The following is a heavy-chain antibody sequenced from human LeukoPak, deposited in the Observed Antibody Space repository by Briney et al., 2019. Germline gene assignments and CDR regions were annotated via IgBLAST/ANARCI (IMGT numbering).Heavy chain of an antibody. CDR2: IDPHSGGT. CDR1: GNNFSRY. V-gene: IGHV1-2*02. J-gene: IGHJ4*02. CDR3: AVSIQAPAIPAFDY. Sequence: ASVKVSCNTSGNNFSRYIHWMRQALGQGLEWMGWIDPHSGGTNSAQKFQGRVTMTRDTSISAVYMELTSLRSDDTAVYYCAVSIQAPAIPAFDYWGQGTLVTVSS. D-gene: IGHD2-21*02.